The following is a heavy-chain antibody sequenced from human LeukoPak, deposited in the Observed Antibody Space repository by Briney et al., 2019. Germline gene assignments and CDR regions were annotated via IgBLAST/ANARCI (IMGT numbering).Heavy chain of an antibody. V-gene: IGHV3-23*01. CDR1: GFTFSSYA. CDR3: ATRSGYDVVGDY. CDR2: ISCSGGST. D-gene: IGHD5-12*01. J-gene: IGHJ4*02. Sequence: GGSLRLSCAASGFTFSSYAMSWVRQAPGKGLEWVSAISCSGGSTYYADSVKGRFTISRDNSKNPLYLQMNSLRAEDTAVYYCATRSGYDVVGDYWGQGTLVTVSS.